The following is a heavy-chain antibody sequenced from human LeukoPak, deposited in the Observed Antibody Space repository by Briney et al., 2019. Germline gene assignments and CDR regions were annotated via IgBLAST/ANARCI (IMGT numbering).Heavy chain of an antibody. J-gene: IGHJ4*02. D-gene: IGHD2-21*01. CDR2: VSGNGGRT. V-gene: IGHV3-23*01. Sequence: PGGSLRLSCAASGFTFSSYAMSWVRQAPGKGLEWVSAVSGNGGRTNYADSVKGRFTISRDNSKNTLYVQMNSLRAEDTAVYYRAKSPGSDYLFDYWGQGTLATVSS. CDR1: GFTFSSYA. CDR3: AKSPGSDYLFDY.